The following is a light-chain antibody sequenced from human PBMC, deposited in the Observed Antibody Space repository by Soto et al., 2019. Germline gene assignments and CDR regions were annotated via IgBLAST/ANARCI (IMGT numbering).Light chain of an antibody. Sequence: EILLTQSPSTLSLSPGEGVTLSCRSSQSVTVNSLAWYQQKPGQAPRLLIYAASTRAAAVPDRFTGSGSGTDFALTISRLEPEDFALYYCQQYGSSPPTFGQGTKVDIK. J-gene: IGKJ1*01. CDR1: QSVTVNS. V-gene: IGKV3-20*01. CDR3: QQYGSSPPT. CDR2: AAS.